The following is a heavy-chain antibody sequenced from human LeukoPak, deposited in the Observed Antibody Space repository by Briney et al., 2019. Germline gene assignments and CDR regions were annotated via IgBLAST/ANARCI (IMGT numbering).Heavy chain of an antibody. J-gene: IGHJ4*02. CDR2: ISGSGGST. Sequence: GGSPRLSCAASGFTFSSYAMSWVRQAPGKGLEWVSAISGSGGSTYYADSVKGRFTISRDNSKNTLYLQMNSLRAEDTAVYYCAKDVGYYGSGSYYYSWGQGTLVTVSS. CDR1: GFTFSSYA. CDR3: AKDVGYYGSGSYYYS. D-gene: IGHD3-10*01. V-gene: IGHV3-23*01.